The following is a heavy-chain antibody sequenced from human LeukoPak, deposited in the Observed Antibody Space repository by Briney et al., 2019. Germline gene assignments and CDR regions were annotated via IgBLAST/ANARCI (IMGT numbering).Heavy chain of an antibody. Sequence: GASVKVSCKASGYTFTSYYMHWVRQAPGQGLEWMGWINPNSGGTNYAQKFQGRVTMTRDTSISTAYMELSRLRSDDTAVYYCARTSREQLDPSYYYYYMDVWGKGTTVTVSS. V-gene: IGHV1-2*02. CDR3: ARTSREQLDPSYYYYYMDV. D-gene: IGHD6-13*01. CDR2: INPNSGGT. CDR1: GYTFTSYY. J-gene: IGHJ6*03.